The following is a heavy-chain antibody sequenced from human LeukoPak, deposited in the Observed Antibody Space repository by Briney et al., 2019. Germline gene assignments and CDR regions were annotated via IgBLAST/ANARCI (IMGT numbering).Heavy chain of an antibody. Sequence: GGSLRLSCAASGFTFSRYGMSWVRQAPGKGLEWVSDISGSGGDTYYADSEKGRFTISRDNSKNTLYLQMNSLRAEDTAVYYCAKYSVAGSGRYMDVWGKGTPVTVSS. CDR3: AKYSVAGSGRYMDV. CDR1: GFTFSRYG. D-gene: IGHD6-19*01. V-gene: IGHV3-23*01. CDR2: ISGSGGDT. J-gene: IGHJ6*03.